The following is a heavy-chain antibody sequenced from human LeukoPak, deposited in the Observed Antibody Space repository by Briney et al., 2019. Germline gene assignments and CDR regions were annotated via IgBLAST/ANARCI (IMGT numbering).Heavy chain of an antibody. J-gene: IGHJ4*02. D-gene: IGHD1-26*01. Sequence: PGGSLRLSCAASGFTFSNYGMHWVRQAPGKGLEWVAVISYDGNNKYYADSVKGRFTVSRDSAKNSLYLQMNSLRAEDTAVYYCARVRGYSGSYYFDYWGQGTLVTVSS. V-gene: IGHV3-30*03. CDR2: ISYDGNNK. CDR1: GFTFSNYG. CDR3: ARVRGYSGSYYFDY.